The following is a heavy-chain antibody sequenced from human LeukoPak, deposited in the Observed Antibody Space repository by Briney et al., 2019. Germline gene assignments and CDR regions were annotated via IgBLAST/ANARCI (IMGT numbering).Heavy chain of an antibody. V-gene: IGHV3-30*04. CDR2: ISHDGSNK. Sequence: GGSLRLSCAASGFTISSYAMHWVRQAPGKGLEWVTVISHDGSNKYYADSVKGRFTISRDDSTNTLCLQMNSLRAEDTALYYCARQDCSGGSCYLDCWGQGTLVTVSS. CDR3: ARQDCSGGSCYLDC. J-gene: IGHJ4*02. CDR1: GFTISSYA. D-gene: IGHD2-15*01.